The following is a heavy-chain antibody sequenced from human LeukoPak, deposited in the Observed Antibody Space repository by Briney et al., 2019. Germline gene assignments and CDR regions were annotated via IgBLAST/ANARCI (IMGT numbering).Heavy chain of an antibody. CDR1: GFTFSSYE. V-gene: IGHV3-21*05. J-gene: IGHJ4*02. CDR3: LRGDRRDY. Sequence: GGSLRLSCAASGFTFSSYEMNWVRQAPGKGLEWVSYISSSSSYIYYADSVKGRFIISRDNAKDSLYLQMNSLRVEDTAVYYCLRGDRRDYWGQGTLVTVSS. CDR2: ISSSSSYI.